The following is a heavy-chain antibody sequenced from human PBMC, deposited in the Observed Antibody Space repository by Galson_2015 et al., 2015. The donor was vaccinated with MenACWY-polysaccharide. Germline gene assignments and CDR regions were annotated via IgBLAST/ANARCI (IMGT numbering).Heavy chain of an antibody. Sequence: SVKVSCKASGYTFTGYYMHWVRQAPGQGLEWMGRINPNSGGTNYAQKFQGRVTMTRDTSISTAYMELSRLRSDDTAVYYCARVGRGERWLQTYYFDYWGQGTLVTVSS. CDR2: INPNSGGT. CDR3: ARVGRGERWLQTYYFDY. CDR1: GYTFTGYY. V-gene: IGHV1-2*06. D-gene: IGHD5-24*01. J-gene: IGHJ4*02.